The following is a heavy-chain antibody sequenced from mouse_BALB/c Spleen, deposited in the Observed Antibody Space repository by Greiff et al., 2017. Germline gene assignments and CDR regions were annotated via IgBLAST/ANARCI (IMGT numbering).Heavy chain of an antibody. V-gene: IGHV3-2*02. CDR1: GYSITSDYA. Sequence: VQLQQSGPGLVKPSQSLSLTCTVTGYSITSDYAWNWIRQFPGNKLEWMGYISYSGSTSYNPSLKSRISITRDTSKNQFFLQLNSVTTEDTATYYCANSFDYWGQGTTLTVSS. J-gene: IGHJ2*01. CDR3: ANSFDY. CDR2: ISYSGST.